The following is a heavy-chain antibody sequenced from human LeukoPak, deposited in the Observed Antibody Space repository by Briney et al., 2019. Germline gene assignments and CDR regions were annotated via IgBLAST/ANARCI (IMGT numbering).Heavy chain of an antibody. V-gene: IGHV3-53*01. CDR3: ARDRVYTGYAFFDY. D-gene: IGHD5-12*01. CDR2: IYSGGST. J-gene: IGHJ4*02. CDR1: GFTLSNYA. Sequence: GGSLRLSCATSGFTLSNYAMSWVRQAPGKGLEWVSVIYSGGSTFYADSVTGRFTISRDNSKNTLFLQMNSLRAEDTAVYYCARDRVYTGYAFFDYWGQGTLVTVSS.